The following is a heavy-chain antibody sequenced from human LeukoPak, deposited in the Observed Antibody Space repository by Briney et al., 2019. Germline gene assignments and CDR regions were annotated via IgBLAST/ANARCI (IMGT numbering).Heavy chain of an antibody. CDR1: GFTFSSYS. Sequence: GGSLRLSCAASGFTFSSYSMNWVRQAPGKGLEWVSSISSSSSYIYYADSVKGRFTISRDNAKNSLYLQMNSLRAEDTAVYYCARDMRGSYCSCFDYWGQGTLVTVSS. V-gene: IGHV3-21*01. D-gene: IGHD1-26*01. CDR3: ARDMRGSYCSCFDY. CDR2: ISSSSSYI. J-gene: IGHJ4*02.